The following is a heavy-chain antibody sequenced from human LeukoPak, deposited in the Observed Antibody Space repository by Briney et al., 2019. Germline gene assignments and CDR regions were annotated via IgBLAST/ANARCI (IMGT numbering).Heavy chain of an antibody. CDR2: IAYTNTI. CDR1: GFSFSSYS. Sequence: GGSLRLSCTASGFSFSSYSTNWARQAPGKGLEWVAYIAYTNTIHYADSVRGRFAISRDNAKNSLYLQLNSLRAEDPAVYYCARDPHALDFWGQGTLVTVSS. J-gene: IGHJ4*02. CDR3: ARDPHALDF. V-gene: IGHV3-48*01.